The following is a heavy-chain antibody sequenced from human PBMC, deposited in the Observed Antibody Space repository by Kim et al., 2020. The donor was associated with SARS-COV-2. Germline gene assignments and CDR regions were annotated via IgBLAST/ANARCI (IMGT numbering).Heavy chain of an antibody. CDR3: ARDLMVRGHDAFDI. Sequence: GGSLRLSCAASGFTFSSYAMHWVRQAPGKGLEWVAVISYDGSNKYYADSVKGRFTISRDNSKNTLYLQMNSLRAEDTAVYYCARDLMVRGHDAFDIWGQGTMVTVSS. CDR2: ISYDGSNK. D-gene: IGHD3-10*01. J-gene: IGHJ3*02. V-gene: IGHV3-30*04. CDR1: GFTFSSYA.